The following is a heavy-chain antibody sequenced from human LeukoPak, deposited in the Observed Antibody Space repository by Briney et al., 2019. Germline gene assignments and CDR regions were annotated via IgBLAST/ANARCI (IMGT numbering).Heavy chain of an antibody. D-gene: IGHD5-24*01. Sequence: GGSLSLTCAASVFTFRSYEISGVRQAPGKGLEWVSHISSSGNTIYYTDSVKGRFTISRDNSKNLLYLQMNTLKAEDKAIYKCARTMARIYYWGQGTLVAVSS. CDR3: ARTMARIYY. V-gene: IGHV3-48*03. CDR2: ISSSGNTI. CDR1: VFTFRSYE. J-gene: IGHJ4*02.